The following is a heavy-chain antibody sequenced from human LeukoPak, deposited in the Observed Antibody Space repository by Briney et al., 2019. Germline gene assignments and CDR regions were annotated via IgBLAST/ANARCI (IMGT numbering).Heavy chain of an antibody. CDR1: GFTFSSYA. J-gene: IGHJ6*03. V-gene: IGHV3-23*01. CDR3: AKDPRYCTSASCYSGSYYYMDV. CDR2: ISRSGGST. D-gene: IGHD2-2*02. Sequence: GGSLRLSCAASGFTFSSYAMSWVRQAPGKGLEWVSGISRSGGSTDYADSVKGRFTISRDNSKNTLYLQMNSLRLEDTAVYYCAKDPRYCTSASCYSGSYYYMDVWGKGTTVTVSS.